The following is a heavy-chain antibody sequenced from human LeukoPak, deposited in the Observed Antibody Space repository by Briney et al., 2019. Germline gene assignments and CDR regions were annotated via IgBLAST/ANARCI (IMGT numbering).Heavy chain of an antibody. CDR2: ISTNGVTI. CDR1: GFTFSSYE. V-gene: IGHV3-48*03. Sequence: PGGSLRLSCAASGFTFSSYEMNWVRQAPGKGLEWISYISTNGVTIYYADSVKGRFTISRDNAKNSLYLQMNSLGAEDTAVYYCARDRYGGYDFGFDYWGQGTPVTVSS. CDR3: ARDRYGGYDFGFDY. D-gene: IGHD5-12*01. J-gene: IGHJ4*02.